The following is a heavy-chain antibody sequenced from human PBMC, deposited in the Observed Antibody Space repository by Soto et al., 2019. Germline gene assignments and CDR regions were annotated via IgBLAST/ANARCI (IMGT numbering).Heavy chain of an antibody. J-gene: IGHJ3*01. CDR1: GFTVSSNY. V-gene: IGHV3-53*02. D-gene: IGHD3-10*01. CDR3: ARGTLPRGGGAFDF. CDR2: IYSGGNT. Sequence: EVQLVETGGGLIHPGGSLRLSCAASGFTVSSNYMSWVRQAPGKGLEWVSVIYSGGNTYYADSVKGRFTISRDNSKPTLDLQMNSVRAGAWAVYYCARGTLPRGGGAFDFWGQGTMVSVSS.